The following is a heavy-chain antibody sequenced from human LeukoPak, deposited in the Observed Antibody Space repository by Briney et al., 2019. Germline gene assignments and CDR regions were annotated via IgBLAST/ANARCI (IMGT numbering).Heavy chain of an antibody. CDR2: ISHDGNSK. J-gene: IGHJ3*02. Sequence: GGSLRLSCAASGLIIHWVRQAPGKGLEWVAAISHDGNSKYYADSVKGRFTISRDNSKNTVYLQLNSLGAEGTAVYYCAKEGHSSGYCGVFDIWGQGTTVTVSS. V-gene: IGHV3-30-3*01. CDR3: AKEGHSSGYCGVFDI. CDR1: GLI. D-gene: IGHD3-22*01.